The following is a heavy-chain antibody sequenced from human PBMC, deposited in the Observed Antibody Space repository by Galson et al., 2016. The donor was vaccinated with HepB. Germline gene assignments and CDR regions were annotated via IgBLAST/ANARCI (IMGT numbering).Heavy chain of an antibody. D-gene: IGHD3-3*02. Sequence: LRLSCAASGFPFLSFGMHWVRQAPGQGLEWLGVIRYGGDYEYYADSVKGRFTISTDNSKNTLYLQMNSLRVEDTAIYYCARLTEISGFLLFDQWGQGTLVTVSS. J-gene: IGHJ4*02. V-gene: IGHV3-33*01. CDR2: IRYGGDYE. CDR3: ARLTEISGFLLFDQ. CDR1: GFPFLSFG.